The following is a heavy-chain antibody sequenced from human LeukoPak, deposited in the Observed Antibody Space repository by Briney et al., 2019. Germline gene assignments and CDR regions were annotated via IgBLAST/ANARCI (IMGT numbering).Heavy chain of an antibody. Sequence: AASVKLSCKASGYTFTSYGISWVRQAPGQGLEWMGWISTYNGNTNYAQKLQGRVTMTTDTSTTTAYTELRSLRSDDPALYYCSRIMDIVVVPAATPIDYWGQGCLVTV. CDR3: SRIMDIVVVPAATPIDY. V-gene: IGHV1-18*01. D-gene: IGHD2-2*03. CDR2: ISTYNGNT. J-gene: IGHJ4*02. CDR1: GYTFTSYG.